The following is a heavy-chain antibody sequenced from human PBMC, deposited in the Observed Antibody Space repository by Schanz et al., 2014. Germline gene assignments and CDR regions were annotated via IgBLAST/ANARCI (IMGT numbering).Heavy chain of an antibody. CDR1: GGSISSGTYY. D-gene: IGHD6-25*01. J-gene: IGHJ5*02. CDR3: AREPLSGYNWFDP. CDR2: IYTSGST. Sequence: QVQLQESGPGLVKPSQTLSLTCTVSGGSISSGTYYWSWLRQPAGKGLEWIGRIYTSGSTNYNPSQKGRVTKSLDTSKNQFPLKLSSVTAADTAVYYCAREPLSGYNWFDPWGQGSLVTVSS. V-gene: IGHV4-61*02.